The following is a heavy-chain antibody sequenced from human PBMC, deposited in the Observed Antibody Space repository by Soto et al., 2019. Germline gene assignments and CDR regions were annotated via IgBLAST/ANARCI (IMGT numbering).Heavy chain of an antibody. D-gene: IGHD1-26*01. J-gene: IGHJ6*02. Sequence: SVKVSCKASGGTFSSYAISWVRQAPGQGLEWMGGIIPIFGTANYAQKFQGRITITADESTSTAYMELSSLRSEDTAVYYCARFRALLREDYYYYGMDVWGQGTTVTVSS. CDR3: ARFRALLREDYYYYGMDV. V-gene: IGHV1-69*13. CDR1: GGTFSSYA. CDR2: IIPIFGTA.